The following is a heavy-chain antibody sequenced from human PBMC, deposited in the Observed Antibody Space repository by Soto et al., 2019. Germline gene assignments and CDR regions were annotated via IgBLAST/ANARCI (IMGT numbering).Heavy chain of an antibody. V-gene: IGHV3-7*01. Sequence: GGSLRLSCAASGFTFRSHWVSWVRQAPGKGLEWVAKIRQDGSEKYYVGSLKGRLTISRDNAKNSLFLQMNSLRAEDTAVYYCAREEANYDFWTTYYNYFDYWGRGTLVTVSS. CDR3: AREEANYDFWTTYYNYFDY. CDR1: GFTFRSHW. J-gene: IGHJ4*02. D-gene: IGHD3-3*01. CDR2: IRQDGSEK.